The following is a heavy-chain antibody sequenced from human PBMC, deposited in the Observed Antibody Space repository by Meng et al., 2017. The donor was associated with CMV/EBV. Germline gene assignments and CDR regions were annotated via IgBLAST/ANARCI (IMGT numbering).Heavy chain of an antibody. CDR1: GGSISSSY. D-gene: IGHD2-2*01. V-gene: IGHV4-4*07. Sequence: QQQLQKSGPGRVKPSETLSLTCTVSGGSISSSYWNWIRQPAGKGLEWIGRIYTSGSTNYNPSLKSRVTMSVDTSKNQFSLKLSSVTAADTAVYYCAREDIVVVPAARGFDYWGQGTLVTVSS. J-gene: IGHJ4*02. CDR3: AREDIVVVPAARGFDY. CDR2: IYTSGST.